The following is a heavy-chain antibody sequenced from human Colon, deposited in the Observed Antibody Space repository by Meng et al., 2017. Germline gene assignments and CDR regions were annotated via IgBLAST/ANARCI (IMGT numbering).Heavy chain of an antibody. V-gene: IGHV1-69*04. D-gene: IGHD4-11*01. CDR1: GGTFSNNV. J-gene: IGHJ4*02. CDR2: FIPILNRA. Sequence: QAELVQSGPEVKTPGSSVKVSCKASGGTFSNNVTQWVRQAPGQGLEWMGRFIPILNRADSAQKFHGRVTFSVDTSTHTAYMELGGLTSEDTAFYYCASTTLTTEGLDNWGQGTLVTVSS. CDR3: ASTTLTTEGLDN.